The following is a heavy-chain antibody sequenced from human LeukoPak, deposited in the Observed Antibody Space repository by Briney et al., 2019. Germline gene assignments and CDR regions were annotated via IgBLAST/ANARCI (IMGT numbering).Heavy chain of an antibody. Sequence: PSETLSLNCTVSGGSISSYYWSWIRQPPGKGLEWIGYIYYSGSTNYNPSLKSRVTISVDTSKNQFSLKLSSVTAADTAVYYCARAENWFDPWGQGTLVTVSS. CDR1: GGSISSYY. CDR3: ARAENWFDP. CDR2: IYYSGST. J-gene: IGHJ5*02. V-gene: IGHV4-59*01.